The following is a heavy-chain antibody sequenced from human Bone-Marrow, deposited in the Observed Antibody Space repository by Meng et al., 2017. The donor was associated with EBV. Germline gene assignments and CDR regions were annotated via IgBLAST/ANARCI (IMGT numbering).Heavy chain of an antibody. CDR2: IIPIFGTA. V-gene: IGHV1-69*01. CDR3: ARGAVRGVIHWFDP. CDR1: GGSFSSYA. Sequence: VKLLHAGGRAKMPGPWVKVSFKAAGGSFSSYAISWVRQAPRQGLEWMGGIIPIFGTANYAQKFQGRVTITADESTSTAYMELSSLRSEDTAVYYCARGAVRGVIHWFDPWGQGTLVTVSS. J-gene: IGHJ5*02. D-gene: IGHD3-10*01.